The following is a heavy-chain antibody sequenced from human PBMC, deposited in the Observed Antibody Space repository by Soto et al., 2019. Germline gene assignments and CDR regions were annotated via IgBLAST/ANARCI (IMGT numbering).Heavy chain of an antibody. CDR1: GFTFSSYA. J-gene: IGHJ4*02. CDR2: LSYDGRKI. CDR3: ASELQRPGY. Sequence: QVQLVESGGGVVQPGTSLRLSCAASGFTFSSYAMHWVRQAPGKGLDWVAVLSYDGRKIHYADSVKGRFTISRDNSKNTLYLQMNSLRPDDTAIYYCASELQRPGYWGQGALVTVSS. D-gene: IGHD6-25*01. V-gene: IGHV3-30*04.